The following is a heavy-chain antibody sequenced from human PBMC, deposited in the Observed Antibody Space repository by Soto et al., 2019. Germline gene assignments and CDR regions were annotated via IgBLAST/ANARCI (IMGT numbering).Heavy chain of an antibody. CDR2: FYSGGST. Sequence: EVQLVETGGGLIQPGGSLRLSCAASGFTVSSNYMSWVRQAPGQGLEWVSMFYSGGSTYYADSVKGRFTISRDNSKNTLYLQMNSLRAEDTAVYYCARGHPITMVRGVITSGYFDYWGQGTLVTVSS. V-gene: IGHV3-53*02. D-gene: IGHD3-10*01. J-gene: IGHJ4*02. CDR3: ARGHPITMVRGVITSGYFDY. CDR1: GFTVSSNY.